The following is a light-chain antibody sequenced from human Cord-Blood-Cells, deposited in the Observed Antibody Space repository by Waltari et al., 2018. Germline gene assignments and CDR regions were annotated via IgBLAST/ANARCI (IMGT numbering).Light chain of an antibody. J-gene: IGLJ3*02. CDR2: DVS. CDR3: SSYTSSSTLEV. Sequence: GTSSDVGGYNYVSWYQQHPGKAPKLMIYDVSNRPSGVSNRFSGSKSGNTASLTISGLQAEDEADYYCSSYTSSSTLEVFGGGTKLTVL. V-gene: IGLV2-14*04. CDR1: SSDVGGYNY.